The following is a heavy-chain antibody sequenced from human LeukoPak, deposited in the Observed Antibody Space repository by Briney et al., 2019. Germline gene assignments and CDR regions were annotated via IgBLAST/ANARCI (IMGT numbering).Heavy chain of an antibody. V-gene: IGHV1-18*01. Sequence: ASVKVSCKASGYTFTSYGISWVRQAPGQGLEWRGWISAYNGNTNYAQKLQGRVTMTTDTSTSTAYMELRSLRSDDTAVYYCARDPPRVTIFSPMDVWGQGTTVTVSS. CDR2: ISAYNGNT. CDR1: GYTFTSYG. J-gene: IGHJ6*02. CDR3: ARDPPRVTIFSPMDV. D-gene: IGHD3-9*01.